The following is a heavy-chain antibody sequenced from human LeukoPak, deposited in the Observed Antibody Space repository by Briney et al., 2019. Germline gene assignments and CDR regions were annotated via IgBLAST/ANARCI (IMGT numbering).Heavy chain of an antibody. CDR1: GFTFDDYA. Sequence: GGSLRLSCAASGFTFDDYAMHWVRHAPGKRLEWVSGISWNRGSIGYADSVKGRFTLSRDNAKNSLYLQMNSLRAEDTALYYCARGGLYYYYGMDVWGQGTTVTVSS. CDR3: ARGGLYYYYGMDV. D-gene: IGHD3-16*01. CDR2: ISWNRGSI. J-gene: IGHJ6*02. V-gene: IGHV3-9*01.